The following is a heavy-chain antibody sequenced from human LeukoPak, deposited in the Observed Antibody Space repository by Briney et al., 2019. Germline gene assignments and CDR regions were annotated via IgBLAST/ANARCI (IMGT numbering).Heavy chain of an antibody. Sequence: SETLSLTCAVSGGSISSGGYSWSWIRQPPGKGLEWIGYIYHSGGTYYNPSLKSRVTISVDRSKNQFSLKLSSVTAADTAVYYCARDSSSRFDYWGQGTLVTVSS. V-gene: IGHV4-30-2*01. CDR2: IYHSGGT. CDR1: GGSISSGGYS. J-gene: IGHJ4*02. D-gene: IGHD6-6*01. CDR3: ARDSSSRFDY.